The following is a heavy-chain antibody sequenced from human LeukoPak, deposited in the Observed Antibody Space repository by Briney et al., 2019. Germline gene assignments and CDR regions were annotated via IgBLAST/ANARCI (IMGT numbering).Heavy chain of an antibody. V-gene: IGHV4-59*01. CDR1: GGSISSYY. Sequence: SETLSLTCTVSGGSISSYYWSWIRQPPGKGLEWIGFIYYSGSTNYNPSLKSRVTISVDTSKNQFSLKLSFVTAADTAVYYCARGNSYCSSTSCYGYGMDVWGQGTTVTVSS. J-gene: IGHJ6*02. D-gene: IGHD2-2*01. CDR3: ARGNSYCSSTSCYGYGMDV. CDR2: IYYSGST.